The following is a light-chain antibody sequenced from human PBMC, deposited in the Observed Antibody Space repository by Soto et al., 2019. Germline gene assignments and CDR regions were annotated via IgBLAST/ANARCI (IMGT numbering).Light chain of an antibody. CDR3: QHYGSSPPEYT. Sequence: EIVLTQSPGTLSLSPGERATLSCRASQSVSSSYLAWYQHKPGQAPRLLIYGASSRATGIPDRFSGSGSGTDFTLTITRLEPEDFALYYCQHYGSSPPEYTFGQGTKLEIK. CDR1: QSVSSSY. CDR2: GAS. J-gene: IGKJ2*01. V-gene: IGKV3-20*01.